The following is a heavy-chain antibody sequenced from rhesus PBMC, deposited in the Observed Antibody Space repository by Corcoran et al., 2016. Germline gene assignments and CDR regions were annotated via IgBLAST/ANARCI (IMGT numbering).Heavy chain of an antibody. CDR2: ISYTCKTI. V-gene: IGHV3-136*01. Sequence: EVQLVESGGGLVQPGGSLRLSCAASGFTFSSYDMSWVRQAPVKGLEWVSYISYTCKTIYYADSVKGRFTISRDNAKNSLSLKMSSLRAEDTAVYYCTRNTVTFFDYWGQGVLVTVSS. J-gene: IGHJ4*01. CDR3: TRNTVTFFDY. CDR1: GFTFSSYD. D-gene: IGHD4-23*01.